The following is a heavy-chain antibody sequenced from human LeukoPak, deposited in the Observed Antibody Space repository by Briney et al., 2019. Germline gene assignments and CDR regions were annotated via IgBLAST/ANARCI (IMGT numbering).Heavy chain of an antibody. D-gene: IGHD3-10*01. CDR3: ARVPISGIGWSTNGYFDY. CDR1: GFSVSSNY. Sequence: QSGGSLRLSCAASGFSVSSNYMNWVRQAPGKGLEWVSIIYSGGTTYYADSVKGRFTISRDNSKNTLYLQMNSLRAEDTAVYYCARVPISGIGWSTNGYFDYWGQGTLVTVSS. V-gene: IGHV3-53*01. CDR2: IYSGGTT. J-gene: IGHJ4*02.